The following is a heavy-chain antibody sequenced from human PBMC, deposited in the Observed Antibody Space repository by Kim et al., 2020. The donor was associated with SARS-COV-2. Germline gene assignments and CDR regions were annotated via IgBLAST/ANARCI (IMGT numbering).Heavy chain of an antibody. D-gene: IGHD3-9*01. Sequence: GGSLRLSCAASGFTFSSFALHWVRQAPGEGLEWVAVIACDGSSTCYADSVKGRFTISRDNSKNTLYLQMNSLRAEDTAVYYCARHLNGSYTGAVEYCGTGAPVTVSS. CDR2: IACDGSST. CDR1: GFTFSSFA. V-gene: IGHV3-30-3*01. CDR3: ARHLNGSYTGAVEY. J-gene: IGHJ4*02.